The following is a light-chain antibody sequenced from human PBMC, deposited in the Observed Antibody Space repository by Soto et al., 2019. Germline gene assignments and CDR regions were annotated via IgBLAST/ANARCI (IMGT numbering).Light chain of an antibody. Sequence: AIQMTQSPSSLSASVGDRVTITCRASQGIRNDLGWYQQKPGKAPKLLIYAASTLQSGVPARFSGSGSGTDFTLTISSLQPEDVATYYCLQEYNSLRTLGQGTKVEIK. CDR3: LQEYNSLRT. J-gene: IGKJ1*01. V-gene: IGKV1-6*01. CDR2: AAS. CDR1: QGIRND.